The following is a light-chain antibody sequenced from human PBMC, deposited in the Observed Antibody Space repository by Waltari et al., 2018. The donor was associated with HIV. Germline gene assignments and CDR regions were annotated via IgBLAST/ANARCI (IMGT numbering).Light chain of an antibody. CDR1: SSDVGGYNF. J-gene: IGLJ3*02. CDR3: CSYAGTNTFV. CDR2: DVT. Sequence: QSALTQPRSVSGSPGHSVPISCPGTSSDVGGYNFVSWYQHHPHKAPKLMIYDVTKRPSGVPDRFSGSKSGNTASLTISGLQAEDEADYFCCSYAGTNTFVFGGGTKLTVL. V-gene: IGLV2-11*01.